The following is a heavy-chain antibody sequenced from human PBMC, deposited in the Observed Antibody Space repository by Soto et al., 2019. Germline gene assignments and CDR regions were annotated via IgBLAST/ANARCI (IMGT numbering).Heavy chain of an antibody. CDR2: ISGSGGST. Sequence: GGSLRLSCAASGFTFSSYAMSWVRQAPGKGLEWVSAISGSGGSTYYADSVKGRFTISRDNSKNKLYLQMNSLRAEDTAVYYCAKDPGSWPGHDAFDIWGQGTMVTVSS. CDR3: AKDPGSWPGHDAFDI. CDR1: GFTFSSYA. V-gene: IGHV3-23*01. D-gene: IGHD6-13*01. J-gene: IGHJ3*02.